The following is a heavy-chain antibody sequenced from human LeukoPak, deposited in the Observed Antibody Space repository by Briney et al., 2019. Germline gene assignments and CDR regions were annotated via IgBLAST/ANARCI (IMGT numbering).Heavy chain of an antibody. CDR1: GGSISSSSYY. Sequence: SETLSLTCTVSGGSISSSSYYWGWIRQPPGKGLEWIGSIYYSGSTYYNPSLKSRVTISVDTSKNQFSLKLSSVTAADTAVYYCARADSSGYGAFDIWGQGTMVTVSS. CDR3: ARADSSGYGAFDI. V-gene: IGHV4-39*07. CDR2: IYYSGST. J-gene: IGHJ3*02. D-gene: IGHD3-22*01.